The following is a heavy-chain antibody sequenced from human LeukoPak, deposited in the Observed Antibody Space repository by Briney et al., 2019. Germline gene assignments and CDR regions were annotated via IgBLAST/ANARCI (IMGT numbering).Heavy chain of an antibody. CDR3: AREPYDSGSYDDAFDI. V-gene: IGHV3-30*04. CDR1: GFTVSRYT. CDR2: ILYDGSDK. D-gene: IGHD3-10*01. Sequence: PGGSLRLSCAASGFTVSRYTMHWVRQAPGKGLEWVAVILYDGSDKYYADSVKGRFTIYRDNSKNTLYLQMNSLRPDDAAVYYCAREPYDSGSYDDAFDIWGQGTMVTVSS. J-gene: IGHJ3*02.